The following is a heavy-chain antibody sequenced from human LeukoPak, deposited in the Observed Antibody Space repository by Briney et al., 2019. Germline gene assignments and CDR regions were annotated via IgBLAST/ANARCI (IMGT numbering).Heavy chain of an antibody. CDR1: GFTVSNSY. Sequence: PGGSLRLSCAASGFTVSNSYMTWVRQAPGKGLEWVSFIYPAGTTSYADSVKGRFTISRDSSKNTLHLQMNSLRADGTAVYYCAREQAYWFGPWGQGSLVTVSS. J-gene: IGHJ5*02. CDR3: AREQAYWFGP. CDR2: IYPAGTT. V-gene: IGHV3-53*01.